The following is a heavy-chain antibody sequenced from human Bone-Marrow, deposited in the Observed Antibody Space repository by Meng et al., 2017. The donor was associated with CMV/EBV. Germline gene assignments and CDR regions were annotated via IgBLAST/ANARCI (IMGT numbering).Heavy chain of an antibody. CDR3: ARRPHQGVVMPQFDP. D-gene: IGHD3-22*01. CDR2: IYYSGRT. Sequence: GSLRLSCAVYGGSFSGYYWSWIRQPPGKGLEWIGSIYYSGRTYYNPSLKSRVTILVDTSKNQVSLKLSSVTAADTAVYYCARRPHQGVVMPQFDPWGQGTLVTVSS. V-gene: IGHV4-34*01. J-gene: IGHJ5*02. CDR1: GGSFSGYY.